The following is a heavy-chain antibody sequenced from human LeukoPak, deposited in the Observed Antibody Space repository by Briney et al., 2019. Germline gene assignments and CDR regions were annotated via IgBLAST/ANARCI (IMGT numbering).Heavy chain of an antibody. CDR1: GYTFTGYY. D-gene: IGHD3-22*01. V-gene: IGHV1-2*02. CDR2: INPNSGGT. J-gene: IGHJ4*02. Sequence: ASVKVSCKASGYTFTGYYMHWVRQAPGQGLEWMGWINPNSGGTNYAQKFQGRVTMTRDTSISTAYMELSRLRSDDTAVYYCARAYYDSSGATVYWGQGTLVTVSS. CDR3: ARAYYDSSGATVY.